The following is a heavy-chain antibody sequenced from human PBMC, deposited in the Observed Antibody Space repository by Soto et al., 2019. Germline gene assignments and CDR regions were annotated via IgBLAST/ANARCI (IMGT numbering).Heavy chain of an antibody. Sequence: GALRLSCAASGFTFSSYGMHWVRQAPGKGLEWVAVIWYDGSNKYYADSVKGRFTISRSNSKNTLYLQMDSLRVDDTAVYYCARVAYDQSGSTLDYWGQGTRVTVSS. CDR3: ARVAYDQSGSTLDY. J-gene: IGHJ4*02. D-gene: IGHD2-2*01. CDR2: IWYDGSNK. CDR1: GFTFSSYG. V-gene: IGHV3-33*01.